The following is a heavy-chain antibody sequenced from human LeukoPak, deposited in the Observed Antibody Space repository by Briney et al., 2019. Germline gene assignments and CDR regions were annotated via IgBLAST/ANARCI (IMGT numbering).Heavy chain of an antibody. CDR3: ARVRYCDY. Sequence: GGSLRLSCAASGFTFSSHWMHWVRQAPGKGLVWVSRVNFDGSSTSYADSVKGRFTISRDNAKNTLYLQMNSLRAEDTAVYYCARVRYCDYWGQGTLVTVSS. CDR1: GFTFSSHW. V-gene: IGHV3-74*01. CDR2: VNFDGSST. J-gene: IGHJ4*02. D-gene: IGHD1-14*01.